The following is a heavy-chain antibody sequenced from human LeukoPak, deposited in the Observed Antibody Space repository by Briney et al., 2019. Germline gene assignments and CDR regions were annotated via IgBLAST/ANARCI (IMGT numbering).Heavy chain of an antibody. Sequence: GGSLRLSCAASGFTFSSYWMSWVRQAPGKGLEWVANMEYDGSEKYYVDSVKGRFTISRDNAKNSLYLQMNSLRAEDTAVYYCARDIEAAGLFLDYWGQGTLVTVSS. D-gene: IGHD6-13*01. CDR3: ARDIEAAGLFLDY. CDR1: GFTFSSYW. J-gene: IGHJ4*02. CDR2: MEYDGSEK. V-gene: IGHV3-7*01.